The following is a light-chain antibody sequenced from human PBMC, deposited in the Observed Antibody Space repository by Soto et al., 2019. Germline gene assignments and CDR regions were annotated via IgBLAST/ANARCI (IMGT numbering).Light chain of an antibody. CDR1: QSVSSY. V-gene: IGKV3-11*01. CDR3: QHRSNWPPIT. J-gene: IGKJ5*01. CDR2: DAS. Sequence: EIVLTQSPATLSLSPGERATLSCRASQSVSSYLAWYQQKPGQATRLLIYDASNRATGIAARFSGSGSGTVCTLTISSLEPEDFALYYCQHRSNWPPITFGQGTRLEIK.